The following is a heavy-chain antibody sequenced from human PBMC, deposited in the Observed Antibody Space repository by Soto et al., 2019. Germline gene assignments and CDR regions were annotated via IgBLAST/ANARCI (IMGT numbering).Heavy chain of an antibody. CDR1: GGTFSSYT. D-gene: IGHD6-13*01. CDR3: AREGGVSYSSSTYSVYGLDV. Sequence: QVQLVQSGAEVKKPGSSVKVSCKASGGTFSSYTISWVRQAPGQGLEWMGRIIPILGIANYGQKFQGRVTVTADKSTSTACMELRSLRSKDTAVYYCAREGGVSYSSSTYSVYGLDVWGQGTTVTVSS. V-gene: IGHV1-69*08. J-gene: IGHJ6*02. CDR2: IIPILGIA.